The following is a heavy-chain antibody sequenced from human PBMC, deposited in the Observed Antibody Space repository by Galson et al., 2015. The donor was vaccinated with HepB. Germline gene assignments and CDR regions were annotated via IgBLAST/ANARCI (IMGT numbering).Heavy chain of an antibody. J-gene: IGHJ6*02. Sequence: SVKVSCKASGFTFTTYAMHWVRQAPGQRLEWMGWINAGHGNTKYSQKFQGRVTITRDTSASTAYMELSSLRSEDTAVYYCARDQRAAAGKGYYYYGMDVWGQGTTVTVSS. CDR3: ARDQRAAAGKGYYYYGMDV. V-gene: IGHV1-3*01. D-gene: IGHD6-13*01. CDR1: GFTFTTYA. CDR2: INAGHGNT.